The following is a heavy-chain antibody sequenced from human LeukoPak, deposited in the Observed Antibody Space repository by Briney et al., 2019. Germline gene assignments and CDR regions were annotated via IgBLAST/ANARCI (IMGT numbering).Heavy chain of an antibody. CDR3: ARAKSGVAGFFDY. CDR2: IYYSGST. D-gene: IGHD6-19*01. J-gene: IGHJ4*02. V-gene: IGHV4-59*01. Sequence: KHSETLSLTCSVSGDPISSYYWSWIRQPPGKGLEWIGYIYYSGSTKYNPSLKSRVTLLADTSKNQLFLKLSSVTAADTAVYYCARAKSGVAGFFDYWGQGALVTVSS. CDR1: GDPISSYY.